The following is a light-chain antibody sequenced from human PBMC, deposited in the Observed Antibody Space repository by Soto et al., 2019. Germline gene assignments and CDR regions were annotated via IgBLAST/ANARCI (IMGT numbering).Light chain of an antibody. CDR2: GAS. J-gene: IGKJ5*01. Sequence: EIVLTQSPGTLSLSPGERATLSCRASQSFSRSFLAWYQQKPGQAPRLLLYGASSRATGIPDRFSGSGSGTAFTLSITSLEPEDFAVYFCQQYATSPITFGQGTRLESK. CDR1: QSFSRSF. V-gene: IGKV3-20*01. CDR3: QQYATSPIT.